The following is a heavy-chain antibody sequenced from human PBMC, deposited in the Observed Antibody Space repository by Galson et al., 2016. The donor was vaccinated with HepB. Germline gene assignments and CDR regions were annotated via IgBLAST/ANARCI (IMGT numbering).Heavy chain of an antibody. CDR1: GISFSNYW. CDR2: IKEDGSVK. CDR3: ARDVNYGIFDR. V-gene: IGHV3-7*01. J-gene: IGHJ4*02. Sequence: SLRLSCAASGISFSNYWMTWVRQAPGKGLEWVANIKEDGSVKYYVDSVKGRFIISRDNAKKALYLQLNSLRAEDTAVYYCARDVNYGIFDRWGQGTLVTVSS. D-gene: IGHD3-10*01.